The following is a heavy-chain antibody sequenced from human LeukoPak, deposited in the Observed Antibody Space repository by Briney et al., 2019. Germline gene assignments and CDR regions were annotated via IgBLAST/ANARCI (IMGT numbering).Heavy chain of an antibody. V-gene: IGHV3-30*04. D-gene: IGHD4-11*01. CDR3: ARDPREVTTGYYYYGMDV. CDR1: GFTFSSYA. J-gene: IGHJ6*02. CDR2: ISYDGSNK. Sequence: PGRSLRLSCAASGFTFSSYAMHWVRQAPGKGLEWVAVISYDGSNKYYADSVKGRFTISRDNSKNTLYLQMNSLRAEDTAVYYCARDPREVTTGYYYYGMDVWGQGTTVTVSS.